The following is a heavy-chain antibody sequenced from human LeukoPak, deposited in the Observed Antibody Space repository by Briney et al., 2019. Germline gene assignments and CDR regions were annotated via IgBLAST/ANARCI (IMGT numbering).Heavy chain of an antibody. CDR1: GFTFSSYG. J-gene: IGHJ4*02. V-gene: IGHV3-48*02. CDR2: ISDNSAII. CDR3: ARANSLMFRGVITYFDS. D-gene: IGHD3-10*01. Sequence: GGSLRLSCAASGFTFSSYGMNWVRQAPGKGLDYVAYISDNSAIIYYGDSVKGRFTISRDNAKNSLYLQMNRLRDEDTAVYFCARANSLMFRGVITYFDSWGQGTLVTVSS.